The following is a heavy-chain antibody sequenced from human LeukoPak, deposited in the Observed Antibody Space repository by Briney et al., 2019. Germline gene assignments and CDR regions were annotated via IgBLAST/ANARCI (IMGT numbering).Heavy chain of an antibody. CDR3: ARGYGYYYYMDV. V-gene: IGHV4-34*01. J-gene: IGHJ6*03. CDR1: GGSIGTYY. CDR2: INHSGST. Sequence: SSETLSLTCTVSGGSIGTYYWSWIRQPPGKGLEWIGEINHSGSTNYNPSLKSRVTISVDTSKNQFSLKLSSVTAADTAVYYCARGYGYYYYMDVWGKGTTVTISS. D-gene: IGHD4-17*01.